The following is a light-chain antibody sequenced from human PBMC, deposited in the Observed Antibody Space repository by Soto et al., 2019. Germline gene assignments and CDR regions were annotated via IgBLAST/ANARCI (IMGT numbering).Light chain of an antibody. CDR3: QQYGALPLT. J-gene: IGKJ4*01. CDR1: QSVRSSY. Sequence: EIVLTQSPGTLSLSPGERATLSCRASQSVRSSYLAWYQQKPGQAPRLLIYGASSRATGIPDRFSGSVSGTDFTLSISRLEPEDSAVYHCQQYGALPLTVGGGTKVDTK. CDR2: GAS. V-gene: IGKV3-20*01.